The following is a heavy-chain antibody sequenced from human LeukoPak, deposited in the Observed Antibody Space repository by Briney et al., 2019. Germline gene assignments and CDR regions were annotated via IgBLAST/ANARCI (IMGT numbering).Heavy chain of an antibody. J-gene: IGHJ3*02. CDR2: TSHIGRT. D-gene: IGHD4-17*01. CDR3: ARDLVTVTKGFDI. CDR1: GDSFSSHY. Sequence: KSSETLSLTCAVSGDSFSSHYWTWIRQSPGTGLEWIGYTSHIGRTNYNPSLKSRVTISIDTSKNQFSLKLRSVTVADTAVYYCARDLVTVTKGFDIWGQGTMVSVSS. V-gene: IGHV4-59*11.